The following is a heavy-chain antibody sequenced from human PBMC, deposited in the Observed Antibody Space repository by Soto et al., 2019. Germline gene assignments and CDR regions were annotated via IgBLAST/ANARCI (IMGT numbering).Heavy chain of an antibody. CDR2: IHPRGDTT. CDR1: GFTFQNYH. J-gene: IGHJ4*02. D-gene: IGHD3-16*01. CDR3: AKDLWGSWTVDY. Sequence: QVQLVQSGAEVKEPGASVKVSCKASGFTFQNYHMHWVRQAPGQGLEWMGIIHPRGDTTTYAQNFQGRLAMTRATSTSTAYMELSSLTSEDTAVYYCAKDLWGSWTVDYWGQGTLITVSS. V-gene: IGHV1-46*02.